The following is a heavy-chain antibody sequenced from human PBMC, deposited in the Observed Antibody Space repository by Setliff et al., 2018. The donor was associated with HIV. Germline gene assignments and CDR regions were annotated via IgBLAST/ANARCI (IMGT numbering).Heavy chain of an antibody. CDR2: INHSGAT. J-gene: IGHJ4*02. CDR1: GGSVSSGAYY. D-gene: IGHD1-26*01. Sequence: SETLSLTCTVSGGSVSSGAYYWSWIRQSPGKGLEWIGEINHSGATNYNPSLWGRAAISIDKSKNQFSLELTSMTAVDTAVYFCAIGGFCTTSASCFRIFDYWGQGTRVTVSS. V-gene: IGHV4-61*08. CDR3: AIGGFCTTSASCFRIFDY.